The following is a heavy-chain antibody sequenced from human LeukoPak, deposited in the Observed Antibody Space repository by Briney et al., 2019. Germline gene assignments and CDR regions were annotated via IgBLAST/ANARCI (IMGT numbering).Heavy chain of an antibody. J-gene: IGHJ6*02. CDR3: ARGSWGCSGGSCCFGPDYYYGMDV. Sequence: SETLSLTCNVSGASMSSNYWSWIRQPPGKGLEWIGYIYHSGNTNYSPSLESRVTMSVDESKNQFSLKLSSVTAADTAVYYCARGSWGCSGGSCCFGPDYYYGMDVWGQGTTVTVSS. CDR1: GASMSSNY. CDR2: IYHSGNT. D-gene: IGHD2-15*01. V-gene: IGHV4-59*12.